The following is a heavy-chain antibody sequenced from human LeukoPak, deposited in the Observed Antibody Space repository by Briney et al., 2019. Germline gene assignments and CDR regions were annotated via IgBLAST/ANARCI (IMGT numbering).Heavy chain of an antibody. CDR2: IIGSGGTT. D-gene: IGHD4/OR15-4a*01. CDR1: GFTVSSNY. Sequence: GGSLRLSCAASGFTVSSNYMSWVRQAPGKGLEWVSAIIGSGGTTYYADSVKGRFTISGDNSKNTLYLQMSSLRAEDTAVYYCAQEVYGAYGVWGRGTQVTVSS. CDR3: AQEVYGAYGV. J-gene: IGHJ2*01. V-gene: IGHV3-23*01.